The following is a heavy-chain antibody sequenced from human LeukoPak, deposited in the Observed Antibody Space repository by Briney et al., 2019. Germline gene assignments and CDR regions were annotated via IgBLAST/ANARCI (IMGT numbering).Heavy chain of an antibody. J-gene: IGHJ3*02. CDR1: GGSISSYY. CDR3: ARVGGSYKFSAFDI. V-gene: IGHV4-59*01. CDR2: IYYSGST. Sequence: PSETLSLTCTVSGGSISSYYWSWIRQPPGKGLEWFGYIYYSGSTNYNPSLKSRVTISVDTSKNQFSLKLSSVTAADTAVYYCARVGGSYKFSAFDIWGQGTMVTVSS. D-gene: IGHD1-26*01.